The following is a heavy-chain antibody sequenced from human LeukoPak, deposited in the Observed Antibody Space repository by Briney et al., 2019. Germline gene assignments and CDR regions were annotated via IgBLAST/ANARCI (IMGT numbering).Heavy chain of an antibody. CDR3: ARAGWELHFDL. CDR2: ISYDGSNK. D-gene: IGHD1-26*01. J-gene: IGHJ2*01. Sequence: PGGSLRLSCAASGFTFSSYAMHWVRQAPGKGLEWVAVISYDGSNKYYADSVKGRFTISRDNSKNTLYLQMNSLRAEDTAVYYCARAGWELHFDLWGRGTLVTVSS. CDR1: GFTFSSYA. V-gene: IGHV3-30-3*01.